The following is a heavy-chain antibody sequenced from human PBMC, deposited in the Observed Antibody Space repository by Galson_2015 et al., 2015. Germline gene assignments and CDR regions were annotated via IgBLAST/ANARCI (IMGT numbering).Heavy chain of an antibody. Sequence: SLRLSCAASGFTFSNSAMSWVRQAPGKGLEWVSGVRSSGGTTYYADSVKGRFTISRDNSMNMLYLQMNSLGAEDTAVYYCAKEGGSGSYFSGHFDYWGHGTLVTVSP. CDR2: VRSSGGTT. V-gene: IGHV3-23*01. J-gene: IGHJ4*01. D-gene: IGHD3-10*01. CDR3: AKEGGSGSYFSGHFDY. CDR1: GFTFSNSA.